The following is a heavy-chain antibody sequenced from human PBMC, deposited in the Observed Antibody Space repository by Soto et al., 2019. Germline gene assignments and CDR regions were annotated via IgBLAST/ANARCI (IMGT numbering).Heavy chain of an antibody. Sequence: ASVKVSCKASGYTFTSYDINWVRQAAGQGLEWMGWMNPNSGNTGYAQKFQGRVTMTRNTSISTAYMELSSLRSEDTAVYYCARDWVPWELQFYFDYWGQGTLVTVSS. CDR2: MNPNSGNT. J-gene: IGHJ4*02. CDR3: ARDWVPWELQFYFDY. D-gene: IGHD1-26*01. V-gene: IGHV1-8*01. CDR1: GYTFTSYD.